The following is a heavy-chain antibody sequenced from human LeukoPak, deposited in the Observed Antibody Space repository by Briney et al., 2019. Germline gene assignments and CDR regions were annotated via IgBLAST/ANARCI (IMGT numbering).Heavy chain of an antibody. CDR3: ARESHRFTTVSLFNDYYYGMDV. J-gene: IGHJ6*02. D-gene: IGHD4-17*01. CDR2: IYYSGST. V-gene: IGHV4-39*07. Sequence: SETLSLTCTVSGGSIRSYYWGWIRQPPGKGLEWIGSIYYSGSTYYNPSLKSRVTISVDTSKNQFSLKLSSVTAADTAVYYCARESHRFTTVSLFNDYYYGMDVWGQGTTVTVSS. CDR1: GGSIRSYY.